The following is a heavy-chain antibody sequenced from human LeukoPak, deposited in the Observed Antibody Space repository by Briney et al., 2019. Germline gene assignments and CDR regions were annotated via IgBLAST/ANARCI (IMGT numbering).Heavy chain of an antibody. D-gene: IGHD6-19*01. Sequence: SETLSLTCTVSGGSISSYYWTWIRQPPGKGLECIGYFYHVGSANYNPSFKSRVTISVDTSKNQFSLKLTSVTAADTAVYYCARQAGYSSGWYHFDYWGQGTLVTVSS. CDR1: GGSISSYY. V-gene: IGHV4-59*08. CDR3: ARQAGYSSGWYHFDY. J-gene: IGHJ4*02. CDR2: FYHVGSA.